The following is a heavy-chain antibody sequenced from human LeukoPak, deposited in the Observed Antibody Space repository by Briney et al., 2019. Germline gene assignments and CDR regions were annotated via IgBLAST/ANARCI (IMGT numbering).Heavy chain of an antibody. D-gene: IGHD6-19*01. Sequence: PSETLSLTCTVSGGSFRSYYWTWIRQPPGKGLEWIGEINHSGSTNYNPSLKSRVTISVDTSKNQFSLKLSSVTAADTAVYYCARGKGSGWTFDYWGQGTLVTVSS. CDR3: ARGKGSGWTFDY. J-gene: IGHJ4*02. CDR2: INHSGST. V-gene: IGHV4-34*01. CDR1: GGSFRSYY.